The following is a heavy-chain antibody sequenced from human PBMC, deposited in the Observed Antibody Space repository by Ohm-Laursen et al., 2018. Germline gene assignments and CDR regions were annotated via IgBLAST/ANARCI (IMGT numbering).Heavy chain of an antibody. Sequence: SQTLSLTCTVSGGSFNFYYWSWIRQTPTKELEWIGFIYYSGKTNYNPSLISRVSMSMDTSKNQFSLVLTSVTSADTAVYYCARLDPTEGGFDSWGQGTLVTVSS. J-gene: IGHJ4*02. CDR1: GGSFNFYY. CDR2: IYYSGKT. V-gene: IGHV4-59*01. D-gene: IGHD4-17*01. CDR3: ARLDPTEGGFDS.